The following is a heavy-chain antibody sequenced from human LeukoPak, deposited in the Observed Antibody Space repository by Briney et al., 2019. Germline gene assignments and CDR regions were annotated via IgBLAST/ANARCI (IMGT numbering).Heavy chain of an antibody. CDR1: GFTFSSYS. J-gene: IGHJ6*02. D-gene: IGHD3-3*01. CDR2: ISSSSSYI. V-gene: IGHV3-21*01. Sequence: GSLRLSCAASGFTFSSYSMNWVRQAPGKGLEWVPSISSSSSYIYYADSVKGRFTISRDNAKNSLYLQMNSLRAEDTAVYYCARDTPSDFWSGYSSGYYGMDVWGQGTTVTVSS. CDR3: ARDTPSDFWSGYSSGYYGMDV.